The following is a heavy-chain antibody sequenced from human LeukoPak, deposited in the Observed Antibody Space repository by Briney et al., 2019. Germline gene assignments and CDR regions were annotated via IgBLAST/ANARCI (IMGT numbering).Heavy chain of an antibody. CDR3: VKDPGTGGNFDY. CDR2: INYDGSKK. CDR1: GFTFSNYG. D-gene: IGHD2-8*02. J-gene: IGHJ4*02. V-gene: IGHV3-30*02. Sequence: GSLRLSCAASGFTFSNYGMHWVRQAPGKGLEWVTFINYDGSKKCYADSVKGRFTISKDNSKNTLYLLMNTLRTDGTAVYYCVKDPGTGGNFDYWGQGTLVTVSS.